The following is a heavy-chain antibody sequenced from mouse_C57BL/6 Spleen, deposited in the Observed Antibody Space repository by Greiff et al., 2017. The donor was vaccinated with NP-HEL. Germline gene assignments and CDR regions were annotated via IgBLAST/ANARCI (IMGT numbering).Heavy chain of an antibody. D-gene: IGHD2-4*01. J-gene: IGHJ3*01. CDR3: ARRGGDYDLFAY. CDR2: IYPRSGNT. Sequence: QVQLKESGAELARPGASVKLSCKASGYTFTSYGISWVKQRTGQGLEWIGEIYPRSGNTYYNEKFKGKATLTADKTSSTAYMERRSLTSEDSAVYFCARRGGDYDLFAYWGQGTLVTVSA. V-gene: IGHV1-81*01. CDR1: GYTFTSYG.